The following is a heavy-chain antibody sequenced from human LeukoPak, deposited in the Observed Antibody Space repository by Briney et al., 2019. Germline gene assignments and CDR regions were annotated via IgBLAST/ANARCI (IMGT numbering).Heavy chain of an antibody. V-gene: IGHV3-23*01. Sequence: GGSLRLSCVAAGFSFNTYAMSWVRQAPGKGLEWVSAISNTGGTTYYADSVKGRFTISRDNSKNTLYLQMNSLRAEDTAVYYCAKAAGATPYYFDYWGQGTLVTVSS. J-gene: IGHJ4*02. CDR1: GFSFNTYA. D-gene: IGHD1-26*01. CDR3: AKAAGATPYYFDY. CDR2: ISNTGGTT.